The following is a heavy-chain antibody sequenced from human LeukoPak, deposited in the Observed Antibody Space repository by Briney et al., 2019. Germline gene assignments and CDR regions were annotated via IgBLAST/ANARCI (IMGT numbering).Heavy chain of an antibody. J-gene: IGHJ4*02. CDR3: ARRVGIQVLSGRGLDYFDY. CDR2: IYYSGNT. Sequence: SETLSLTCTVSGGSISSSSYYWDWIRQPPGKGRVWNGSIYYSGNTYYNPSLKSRVTISVDTSKNQFSLKWSSVTAADTAVYYCARRVGIQVLSGRGLDYFDYWGQGTLVTVSS. V-gene: IGHV4-39*01. CDR1: GGSISSSSYY. D-gene: IGHD5-18*01.